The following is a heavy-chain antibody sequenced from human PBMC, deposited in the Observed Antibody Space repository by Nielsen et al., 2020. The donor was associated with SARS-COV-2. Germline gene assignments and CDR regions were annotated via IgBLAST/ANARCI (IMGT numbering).Heavy chain of an antibody. CDR1: GFTFDDYA. CDR3: AKVGNLYCSGGSCYLDY. Sequence: GGSLRLSCAASGFTFDDYAMHWVRQAPGKGLEWVSGISGSGGSTYYADSVKGRFTISRDNSKNTLYLQMNSLRAEDTAVYYCAKVGNLYCSGGSCYLDYWGQGTLVTVSS. CDR2: ISGSGGST. D-gene: IGHD2-15*01. J-gene: IGHJ4*02. V-gene: IGHV3-23*01.